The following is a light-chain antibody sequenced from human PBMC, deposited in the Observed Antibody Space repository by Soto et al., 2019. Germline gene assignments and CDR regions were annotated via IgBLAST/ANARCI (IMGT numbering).Light chain of an antibody. CDR2: KDS. Sequence: SYELTQPPSVSVSPGQTARITCSGDALPKQYAYWYQQKPGQAPVLVIYKDSERPSGIPERFSGSSSGTTVTLTISGVQEEDEADYYCQSADSSGTYLYVFGTGTKVTVL. V-gene: IGLV3-25*03. J-gene: IGLJ1*01. CDR3: QSADSSGTYLYV. CDR1: ALPKQY.